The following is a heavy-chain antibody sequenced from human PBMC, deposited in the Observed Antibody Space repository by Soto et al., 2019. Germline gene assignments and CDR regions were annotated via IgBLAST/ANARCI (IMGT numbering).Heavy chain of an antibody. Sequence: ASVKVSCKDSGYTFTSYGISWVRQAPGQGLEWMGWISAYNGNTNYAQKLQGRVTMPTDTSTSTAYMELRSLRSDDTAVYYCARAWTTVTNLYYCGMVVGGQGTTFTVS. CDR3: ARAWTTVTNLYYCGMVV. V-gene: IGHV1-18*04. J-gene: IGHJ6*02. D-gene: IGHD4-4*01. CDR2: ISAYNGNT. CDR1: GYTFTSYG.